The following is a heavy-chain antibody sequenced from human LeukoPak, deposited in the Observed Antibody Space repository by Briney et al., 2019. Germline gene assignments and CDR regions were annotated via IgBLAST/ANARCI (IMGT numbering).Heavy chain of an antibody. CDR3: AAQEITTVVTPGIDY. J-gene: IGHJ4*02. CDR1: GFTFSSYA. D-gene: IGHD4-23*01. Sequence: GGSLRLSCAASGFTFSSYAMHWARQAPGKWLEWVAVISYDGSNKYYADSVKGRFTISRDNSKNTLYLQMNSLRAEDTAVYYCAAQEITTVVTPGIDYWGQGTLVTVSS. V-gene: IGHV3-30-3*01. CDR2: ISYDGSNK.